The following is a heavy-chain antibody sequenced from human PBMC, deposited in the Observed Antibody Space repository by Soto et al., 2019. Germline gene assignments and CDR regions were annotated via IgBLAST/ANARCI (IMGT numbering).Heavy chain of an antibody. CDR3: ARDGSVNKHYHYYYYGMDV. Sequence: GASVKVSCKASGYTFTSYGISWVRQAPGQGLEWMGWISAYNGNSNYAQKLQGRVTMTTDTSTSTAYMELRSLRSDDTAVYYCARDGSVNKHYHYYYYGMDVWGQGTTVTVSS. D-gene: IGHD4-17*01. CDR1: GYTFTSYG. V-gene: IGHV1-18*01. J-gene: IGHJ6*01. CDR2: ISAYNGNS.